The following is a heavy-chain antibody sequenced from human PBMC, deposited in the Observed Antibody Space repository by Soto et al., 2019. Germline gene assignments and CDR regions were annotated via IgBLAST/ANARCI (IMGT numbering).Heavy chain of an antibody. Sequence: SETLSLTCTVSGGSISSSSYYWGWIRQPPGKGLEWIGSIYYSGSTYYNPSLKSRVTISVDTSKNQFSLKLSSVTAADTAVYYCARRRGAHRITMVRGVIIGGYYFDYWGQGTLVTVSS. CDR1: GGSISSSSYY. J-gene: IGHJ4*02. CDR2: IYYSGST. V-gene: IGHV4-39*01. D-gene: IGHD3-10*01. CDR3: ARRRGAHRITMVRGVIIGGYYFDY.